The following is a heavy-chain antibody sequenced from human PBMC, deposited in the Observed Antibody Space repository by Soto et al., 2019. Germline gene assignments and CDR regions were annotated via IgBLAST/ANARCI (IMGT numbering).Heavy chain of an antibody. CDR1: DASFSGYS. Sequence: SETLSLTCAVHDASFSGYSWTWIRQPPGKGLAWIGEINHSGSTNNNPSLKSRVTISVDTSKNQFSLKLSSVTAADTAVYYCARLVRYSSSGLLYYYYGMDVWGQGTTVTVSS. J-gene: IGHJ6*02. D-gene: IGHD6-6*01. CDR3: ARLVRYSSSGLLYYYYGMDV. CDR2: INHSGST. V-gene: IGHV4-34*01.